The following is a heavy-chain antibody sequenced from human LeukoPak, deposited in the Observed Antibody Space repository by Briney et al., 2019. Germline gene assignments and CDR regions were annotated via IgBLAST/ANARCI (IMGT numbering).Heavy chain of an antibody. V-gene: IGHV1-2*02. J-gene: IGHJ3*02. CDR1: VYTFTGYY. CDR2: INPNSGGT. CDR3: ARVYDSSGYTAFDI. Sequence: GASVKVSCKSSVYTFTGYYMHWVRQAPGQGLEWMGWINPNSGGTNYAQKFQGRVTMTRDTSISTAYMELSRLRSDDTAVYYCARVYDSSGYTAFDIWGQGTMVTVSS. D-gene: IGHD3-22*01.